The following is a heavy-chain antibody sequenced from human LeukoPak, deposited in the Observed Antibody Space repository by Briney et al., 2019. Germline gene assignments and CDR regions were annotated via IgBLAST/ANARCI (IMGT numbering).Heavy chain of an antibody. J-gene: IGHJ4*02. Sequence: SETLSLTCAVYGGSFSGYYWSWIRQPPGKGLEWIGEINHSGSTNYNPSLKSRVTISVDTSKNQFSLKLSSVTAADTAVYYCARGGYYYDSSGYYYGVSYSDYWGQGTLVTVSS. CDR3: ARGGYYYDSSGYYYGVSYSDY. D-gene: IGHD3-22*01. CDR1: GGSFSGYY. V-gene: IGHV4-34*01. CDR2: INHSGST.